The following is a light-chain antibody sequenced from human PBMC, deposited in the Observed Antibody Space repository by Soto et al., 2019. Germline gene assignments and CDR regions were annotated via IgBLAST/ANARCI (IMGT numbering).Light chain of an antibody. CDR3: QQYNNWPPLT. CDR1: QSVSSN. Sequence: EIVMTQSPATLSVSPGERATLSCRASQSVSSNLACYQQKPGQAPRLLIYGASTRATGIPARFSGSGSGTEFTLTIGSLQSEDFAVYYCQQYNNWPPLTFGGGTKVEIK. CDR2: GAS. J-gene: IGKJ4*01. V-gene: IGKV3-15*01.